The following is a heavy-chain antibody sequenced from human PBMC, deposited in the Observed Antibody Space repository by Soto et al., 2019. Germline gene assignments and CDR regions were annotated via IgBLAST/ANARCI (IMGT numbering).Heavy chain of an antibody. V-gene: IGHV1-69*01. Sequence: QVQLVQSGAEVKKPGSSVKVSCKASGGTFSSYAISWVRQAPGQGLEWMGGIIPIFGTANYAQKFQGRVMFTADESTSTAYMELSSLRSEDTAVYYCAMATRGVIWSHFYDIWGQGTMVTVSS. CDR3: AMATRGVIWSHFYDI. D-gene: IGHD2-8*02. J-gene: IGHJ3*02. CDR1: GGTFSSYA. CDR2: IIPIFGTA.